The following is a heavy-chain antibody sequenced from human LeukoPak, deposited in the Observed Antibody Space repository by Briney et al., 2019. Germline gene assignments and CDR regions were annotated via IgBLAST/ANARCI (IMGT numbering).Heavy chain of an antibody. CDR2: IYYCGST. J-gene: IGHJ4*02. CDR3: ARSGSYSKEFDY. D-gene: IGHD1-26*01. Sequence: SETLSLTCTVSGGSISSYYWSWIRQHPGKGLEWIGYIYYCGSTYYNPSLKSRVTISVDTSKNQFSLKLSSMTAADTAVYYCARSGSYSKEFDYWGQGTLVTVSS. V-gene: IGHV4-59*06. CDR1: GGSISSYY.